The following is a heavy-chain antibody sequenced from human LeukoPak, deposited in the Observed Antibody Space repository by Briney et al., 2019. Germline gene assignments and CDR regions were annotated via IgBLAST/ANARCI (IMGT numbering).Heavy chain of an antibody. Sequence: GESLKISCKGSGYSFTSYWIGWVRQMPGKGLEWMGIIYPGVSTTIYSPSFQGQVTISADESISTAYLQWSSLKASDTAMYFCARHRPGDQGYYYYGLDVWGQGTTVTVSS. J-gene: IGHJ6*02. D-gene: IGHD4-17*01. V-gene: IGHV5-51*01. CDR3: ARHRPGDQGYYYYGLDV. CDR2: IYPGVSTT. CDR1: GYSFTSYW.